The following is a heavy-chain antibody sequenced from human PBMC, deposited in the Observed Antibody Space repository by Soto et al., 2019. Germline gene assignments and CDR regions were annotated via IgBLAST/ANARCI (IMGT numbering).Heavy chain of an antibody. V-gene: IGHV1-69*13. Sequence: GASVKVSCKASGGTFSSYAISWARQAPGQGLEWMGGIIPIFGTANYAQKFQGRVTITADESTSTAYMELSSLRSEDTAVYYCARDPHDSSGYYYSPAAFDIWGQGTMVTVSS. D-gene: IGHD3-22*01. CDR2: IIPIFGTA. CDR3: ARDPHDSSGYYYSPAAFDI. J-gene: IGHJ3*02. CDR1: GGTFSSYA.